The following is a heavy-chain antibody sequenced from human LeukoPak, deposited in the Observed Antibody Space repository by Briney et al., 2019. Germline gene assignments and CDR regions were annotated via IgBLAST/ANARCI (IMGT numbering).Heavy chain of an antibody. D-gene: IGHD6-25*01. V-gene: IGHV3-30*18. Sequence: GGSLRLSCAASGFTFGSYGMHWVRQAPGKGLEWVAVISYDGGNKYYADSVKGRFTISRDNSKNTLYLQMNSLRSEDTAVYYCAKDLGVAAGFDYWGQGTLVTVSS. CDR2: ISYDGGNK. CDR3: AKDLGVAAGFDY. J-gene: IGHJ4*02. CDR1: GFTFGSYG.